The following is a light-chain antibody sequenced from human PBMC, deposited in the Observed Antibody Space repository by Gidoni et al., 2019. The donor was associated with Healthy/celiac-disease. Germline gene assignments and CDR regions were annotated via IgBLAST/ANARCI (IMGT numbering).Light chain of an antibody. V-gene: IGLV2-14*01. Sequence: QSALTQPASVSGSPGQSITISCTGTSSDVGGYNYVSWYQTHPGKAPKLMIYDVSNRPSGVSNRFSGSKSGNTASLTISGLQAEDEADYFCSSYTSSSTPLVVFGGGTKLTVL. J-gene: IGLJ2*01. CDR3: SSYTSSSTPLVV. CDR1: SSDVGGYNY. CDR2: DVS.